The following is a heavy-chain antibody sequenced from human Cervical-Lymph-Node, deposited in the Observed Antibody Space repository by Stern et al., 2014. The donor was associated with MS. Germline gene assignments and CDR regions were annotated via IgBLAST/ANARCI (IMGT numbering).Heavy chain of an antibody. CDR1: GFSLSTNGVG. J-gene: IGHJ4*02. CDR2: IYWDDDK. D-gene: IGHD1-26*01. V-gene: IGHV2-5*02. CDR3: AHITAYSGTYPPSY. Sequence: QVTLKESGPTLVKPTQTLTLTCTFSGFSLSTNGVGVGWIRQPPGTALEWLGLIYWDDDKRYSPSLKSRLTITKDTSKNQVVLTMTYMDPVDTATYYCAHITAYSGTYPPSYWGQGTLVTVSS.